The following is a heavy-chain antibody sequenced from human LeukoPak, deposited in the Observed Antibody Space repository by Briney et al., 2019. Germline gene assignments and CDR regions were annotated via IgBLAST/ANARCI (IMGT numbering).Heavy chain of an antibody. D-gene: IGHD2-2*01. CDR2: IYYSGST. Sequence: SETLSLTCTVSGGSISSSSYYWGWIRQPPGKGLEWIGSIYYSGSTYYNPSLKSRVTISVDTSKNQFSLKLSSVTAADTAVYYCAIVPAAVPYWGQGTLVTVSS. V-gene: IGHV4-39*07. CDR1: GGSISSSSYY. CDR3: AIVPAAVPY. J-gene: IGHJ4*02.